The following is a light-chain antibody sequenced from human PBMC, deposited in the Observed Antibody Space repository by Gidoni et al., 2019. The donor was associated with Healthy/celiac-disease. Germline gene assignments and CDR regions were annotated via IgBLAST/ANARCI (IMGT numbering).Light chain of an antibody. V-gene: IGLV2-14*01. CDR2: EVS. CDR1: SSDVGGYNY. Sequence: QSALPQPASVSGSPGQSITISCTGTSSDVGGYNYVSWYQQHPGKAPKLMIYEVSNRPSGGSNRFSGSKSGNTASLTISGLQAEDEADYYCSSYTSSSTPLVVFGGGTKLTVL. J-gene: IGLJ2*01. CDR3: SSYTSSSTPLVV.